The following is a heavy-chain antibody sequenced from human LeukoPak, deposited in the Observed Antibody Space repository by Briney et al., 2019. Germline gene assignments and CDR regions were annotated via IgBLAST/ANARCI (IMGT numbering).Heavy chain of an antibody. CDR2: ISQHGSAK. CDR1: GFTFSSYW. Sequence: PGGSLRLSCAASGFTFSSYWMSWVRQVPGKGLEWVANISQHGSAKYYVDSVKGRFTISRDNAKNSLFLQMDSLRAEDTAVYYCATESGWYDFWGQGTLVTVSS. CDR3: ATESGWYDF. J-gene: IGHJ5*01. D-gene: IGHD1-26*01. V-gene: IGHV3-7*05.